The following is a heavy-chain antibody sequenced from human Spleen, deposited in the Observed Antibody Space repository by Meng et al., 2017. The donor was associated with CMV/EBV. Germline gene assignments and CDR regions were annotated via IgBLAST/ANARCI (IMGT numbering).Heavy chain of an antibody. D-gene: IGHD2-2*02. CDR2: ISSSSYI. Sequence: GGSLRLSCAASGFTFSRYSMNWVRQAPGKGLEWVSSISSSSYIYYADSVKGRFTISRDNAKNSLYLQMNSLRAEDTAVYYCAREDCSSTSCYMSFDYWGQGTLVTVSS. CDR3: AREDCSSTSCYMSFDY. CDR1: GFTFSRYS. V-gene: IGHV3-21*01. J-gene: IGHJ4*02.